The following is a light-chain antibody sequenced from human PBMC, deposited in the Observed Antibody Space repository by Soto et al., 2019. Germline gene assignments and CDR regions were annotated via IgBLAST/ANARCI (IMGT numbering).Light chain of an antibody. V-gene: IGKV3-11*01. J-gene: IGKJ5*01. Sequence: EILLTQSPATLSLSPGEGATLSCRSSQSVGTYLAWYQQRPGQAPRLLISDTSNRATGIPARFSGSGSGTDFTLTISSLEPEDFAVYYCQQRSSWPPITFGQGTRLEIK. CDR1: QSVGTY. CDR2: DTS. CDR3: QQRSSWPPIT.